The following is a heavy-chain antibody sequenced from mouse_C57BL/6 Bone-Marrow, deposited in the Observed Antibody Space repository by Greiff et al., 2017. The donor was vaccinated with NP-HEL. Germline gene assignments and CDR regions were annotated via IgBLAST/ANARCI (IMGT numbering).Heavy chain of an antibody. CDR2: INRDGGCT. J-gene: IGHJ4*01. D-gene: IGHD2-4*01. CDR3: ARGVIWAYDYGLGYDMDY. V-gene: IGHV5-2*01. CDR1: EYEFPSHD. Sequence: EVMLVESGGGLVQPGASLKLSCESTEYEFPSHDMSWVRKTPEKRLELVAAINRDGGCTYYPDTMERRFIISRDNTKKTLYLQMSSLRSEDTALYYCARGVIWAYDYGLGYDMDYWGQGTSVTVSS.